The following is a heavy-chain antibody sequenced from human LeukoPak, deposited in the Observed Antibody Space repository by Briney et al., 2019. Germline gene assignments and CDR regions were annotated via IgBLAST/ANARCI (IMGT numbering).Heavy chain of an antibody. V-gene: IGHV1-69*05. D-gene: IGHD2-21*02. J-gene: IGHJ3*02. CDR3: ALGMRLVTAPADAFEI. Sequence: ASVTVSRKDSGCTFNSYAISLVRQPPGPGHGWGGGSIPIFITANYAQKFHCRVTVTTDESTSTAYIELSSPRSGHTATYYCALGMRLVTAPADAFEIWGERTMGTVSS. CDR2: SIPIFITA. CDR1: GCTFNSYA.